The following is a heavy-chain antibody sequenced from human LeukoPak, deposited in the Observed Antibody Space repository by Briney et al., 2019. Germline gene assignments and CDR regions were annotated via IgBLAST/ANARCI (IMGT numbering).Heavy chain of an antibody. CDR2: ISAYNGNT. J-gene: IGHJ4*02. Sequence: ASVKVSCKPSGYTFTNYCISWVRQAPGQGLEWMGWISAYNGNTNYAQKLQGRVTMTTDTSTGTAYMELRSLISDDTAVYYCARDARKWLRLDYFDYWGQGTLVTVSS. V-gene: IGHV1-18*01. CDR1: GYTFTNYC. CDR3: ARDARKWLRLDYFDY. D-gene: IGHD5-12*01.